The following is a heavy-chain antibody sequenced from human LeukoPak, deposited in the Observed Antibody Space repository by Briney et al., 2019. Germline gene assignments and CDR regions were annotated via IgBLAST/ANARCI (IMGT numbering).Heavy chain of an antibody. CDR3: ARGDYYDSSGYPL. D-gene: IGHD3-22*01. Sequence: ASVKVSCKASGYTFTGYYMHWVRQAPGQGLEWMGWINPNSGGTNYAQKFQGRVTMTRDTSISTAYMELSRLRSVDTAVYYCARGDYYDSSGYPLWGQGTLVTVSS. V-gene: IGHV1-2*02. CDR2: INPNSGGT. J-gene: IGHJ4*02. CDR1: GYTFTGYY.